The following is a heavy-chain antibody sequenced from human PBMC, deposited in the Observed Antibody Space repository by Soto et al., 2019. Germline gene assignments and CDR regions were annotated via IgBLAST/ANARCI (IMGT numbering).Heavy chain of an antibody. D-gene: IGHD3-16*02. CDR2: INAGNGNT. CDR3: AKDKVDPFGGVIPFDY. CDR1: GDSFTSYA. J-gene: IGHJ4*02. V-gene: IGHV1-3*01. Sequence: TSVKLSCEASGDSFTSYAIDWVRQAPGQRLEWMGWINAGNGNTKYSQKFQGRFTISRDNSKNTLYLQMNSLRAEDTAVYYCAKDKVDPFGGVIPFDYWGQGTLVTVSS.